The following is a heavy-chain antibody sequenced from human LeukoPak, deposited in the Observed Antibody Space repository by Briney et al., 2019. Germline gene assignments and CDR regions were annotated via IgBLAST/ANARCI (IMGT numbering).Heavy chain of an antibody. D-gene: IGHD6-13*01. CDR2: ISAYNGNT. Sequence: VASAKDSCKASGYTFTRYGISWVRQAPEQGLEWMGWISAYNGNTRYAQKLQSRVTMTTDPSTSTAYMELRSLRSDDTAVYYCARANPMPRIAKNWFDPWGQGTLVTVSS. V-gene: IGHV1-18*01. CDR1: GYTFTRYG. J-gene: IGHJ5*02. CDR3: ARANPMPRIAKNWFDP.